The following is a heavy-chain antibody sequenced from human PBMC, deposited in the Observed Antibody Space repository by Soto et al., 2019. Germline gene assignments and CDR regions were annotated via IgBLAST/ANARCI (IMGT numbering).Heavy chain of an antibody. V-gene: IGHV4-4*02. J-gene: IGHJ3*02. CDR1: GGSISSSNW. Sequence: QVQLQESGPGLVEPSGTLSLTCVVSGGSISSSNWWSWVRQPPGKGLEWIGEIYHSGSTNYNPSLTSGVIISVDKSKNHFSLKIYSVTAADTAVYYCARDLGYSTSMGAFDIWGLGTMVIVSS. CDR3: ARDLGYSTSMGAFDI. CDR2: IYHSGST. D-gene: IGHD5-12*01.